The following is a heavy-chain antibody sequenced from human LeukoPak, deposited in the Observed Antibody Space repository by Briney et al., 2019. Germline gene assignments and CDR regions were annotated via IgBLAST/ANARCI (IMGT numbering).Heavy chain of an antibody. Sequence: SKTLSLTCAVSGGSISSSNWWSWVRQPLGKGLEWIGEIYHSGSTYYNPSLKSRVTISVDTSKNQFSLKLSSVTAADTAVYYCASLSSGSVFDYWGQGTLVTVSS. J-gene: IGHJ4*02. V-gene: IGHV4-4*02. D-gene: IGHD3-10*01. CDR3: ASLSSGSVFDY. CDR1: GGSISSSNW. CDR2: IYHSGST.